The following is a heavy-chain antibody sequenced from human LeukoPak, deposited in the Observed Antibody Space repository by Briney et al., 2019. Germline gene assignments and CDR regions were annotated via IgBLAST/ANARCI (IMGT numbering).Heavy chain of an antibody. CDR1: GFTFSSYS. CDR3: ARDTRGYDYVWGIH. Sequence: GGSLRLSCAASGFTFSSYSMNWVRQAPGKGLEWVSSISSSSSYIYYADSVKGRFTISRDNAKNSLYLQMNSLRAEDTAVYYCARDTRGYDYVWGIHWGQGTLVTVS. D-gene: IGHD3-16*01. J-gene: IGHJ4*02. V-gene: IGHV3-21*01. CDR2: ISSSSSYI.